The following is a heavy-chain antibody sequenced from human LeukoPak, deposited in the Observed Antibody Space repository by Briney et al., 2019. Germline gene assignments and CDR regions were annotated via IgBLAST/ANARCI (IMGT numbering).Heavy chain of an antibody. V-gene: IGHV1-3*01. D-gene: IGHD6-19*01. CDR2: INAGNGNT. Sequence: ASVKVSCKASGYTFTSYAMHWVRQAPGQRLERMGWINAGNGNTKYSQKFQGRVTITRDTSASTAYMELSSLRSEDTAVYYCARDGYSSGWRPPDYWGQGTLVTVSS. J-gene: IGHJ4*02. CDR3: ARDGYSSGWRPPDY. CDR1: GYTFTSYA.